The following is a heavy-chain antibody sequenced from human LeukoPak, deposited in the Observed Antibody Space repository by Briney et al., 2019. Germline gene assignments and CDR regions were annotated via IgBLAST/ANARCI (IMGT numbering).Heavy chain of an antibody. D-gene: IGHD5-24*01. V-gene: IGHV3-74*01. CDR3: VRDVWGDRDGFFEY. CDR2: VNLDGRST. CDR1: GFTFGSYW. Sequence: PGGSLRLSCAASGFTFGSYWMHWVRQVPGKGLIWVARVNLDGRSTSYAESVKGRFTISRDNAKLTVYLQMNSLRADDTAVYYCVRDVWGDRDGFFEYWGRGALVTVST. J-gene: IGHJ4*02.